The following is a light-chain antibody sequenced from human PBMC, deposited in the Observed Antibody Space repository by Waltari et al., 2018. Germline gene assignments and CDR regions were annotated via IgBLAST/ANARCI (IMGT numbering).Light chain of an antibody. J-gene: IGKJ1*01. Sequence: EIVLTQSPGTLSLSPGDRATLSCRARQSVGRTLAWYQQKPGQAPSLVIYGASIRATGISDRFSGSGSGTDFSLTIRRLEPEDFAVYYCQHYVALPVTFGQGTKVEI. CDR1: QSVGRT. CDR2: GAS. CDR3: QHYVALPVT. V-gene: IGKV3-20*01.